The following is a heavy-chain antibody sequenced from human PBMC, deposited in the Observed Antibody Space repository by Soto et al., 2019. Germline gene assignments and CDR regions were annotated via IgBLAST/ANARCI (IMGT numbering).Heavy chain of an antibody. CDR2: IFYSGTT. CDR3: TTLASGHFDS. V-gene: IGHV4-39*01. J-gene: IGHJ4*02. Sequence: QLRESGPGLLKPSETLSLTCTVSGGSISSPSYNWGWVRQPPGKGPEWIGTIFYSGTTQYNPSLRSRLAMSVDTSQIQVSLTLTSVTAADTAVYYCTTLASGHFDSWGQGARVTVSS. CDR1: GGSISSPSYN. D-gene: IGHD2-8*02.